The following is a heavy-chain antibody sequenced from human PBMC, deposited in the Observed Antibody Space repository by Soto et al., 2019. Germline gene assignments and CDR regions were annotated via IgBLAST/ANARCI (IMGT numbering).Heavy chain of an antibody. CDR3: ASFQYFGWLSCNFDS. J-gene: IGHJ5*01. CDR2: IYYSGST. D-gene: IGHD3-9*01. V-gene: IGHV4-30-4*01. CDR1: GGSISSGGYY. Sequence: PSETLSLPCTVSGGSISSGGYYWSWIRQPPGKGLEWIGYIYYSGSTYYNPSLKSRVTISVDTSKNQFSLKLSSVTAADTAVYYCASFQYFGWLSCNFDSWARGSLVTVSA.